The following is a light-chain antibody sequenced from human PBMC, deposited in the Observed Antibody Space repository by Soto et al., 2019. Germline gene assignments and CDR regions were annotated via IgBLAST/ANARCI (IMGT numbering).Light chain of an antibody. CDR3: QQYGSAPPT. J-gene: IGKJ3*01. Sequence: EIVLTQSPATLSLSPGERATLSCRASESIDNNFLAWYQQKPGQPPRFLIYQASSRATVIPSRFSGSGSGTYFTLTIGRLEPEYFAEYYCQQYGSAPPTFGPGTTVDVK. V-gene: IGKV3-20*01. CDR2: QAS. CDR1: ESIDNNF.